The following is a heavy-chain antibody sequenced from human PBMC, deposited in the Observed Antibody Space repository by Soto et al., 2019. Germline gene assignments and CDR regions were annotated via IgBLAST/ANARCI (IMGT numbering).Heavy chain of an antibody. D-gene: IGHD6-13*01. CDR1: GGSISSYY. CDR3: ARGDPFIAADGVFDY. Sequence: QVQLQESGPGLVKPSETLSLTCTVSGGSISSYYWSWIRQPPGKGLEWIGYIYYSGSTNYNPSLKSRVTISVDTSKNQFSLKLSSVTAADTAVYYCARGDPFIAADGVFDYWGQGTLVTVSS. V-gene: IGHV4-59*01. J-gene: IGHJ4*02. CDR2: IYYSGST.